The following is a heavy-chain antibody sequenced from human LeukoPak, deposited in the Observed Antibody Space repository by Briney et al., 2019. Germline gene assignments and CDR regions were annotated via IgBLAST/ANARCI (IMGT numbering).Heavy chain of an antibody. CDR3: AEAPVSYDSSGYYFDY. J-gene: IGHJ4*02. Sequence: GASLRLSCAASGFTFSSYAMSWVRQAPGKGLEWVSAISGGGGSTYYADSVKGRFTISRDNSKNTLYLQMNSLRAEDTAVYYCAEAPVSYDSSGYYFDYWGQGTLVTVSS. CDR1: GFTFSSYA. CDR2: ISGGGGST. D-gene: IGHD3-22*01. V-gene: IGHV3-23*01.